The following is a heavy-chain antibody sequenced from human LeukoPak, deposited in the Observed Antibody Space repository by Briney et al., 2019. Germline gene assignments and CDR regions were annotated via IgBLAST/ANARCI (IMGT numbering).Heavy chain of an antibody. CDR3: AGLGYCSSTSCYWFDP. J-gene: IGHJ5*02. D-gene: IGHD2-2*01. CDR2: ISAYNGNT. V-gene: IGHV1-18*01. Sequence: GASVKVSCKASGYTFTSYGISWVRQAPGQGLEWMGWISAYNGNTNYAQKLQGRVTMTTDTSTSTAYMELRSLRSDDTAVYYCAGLGYCSSTSCYWFDPWGQGTPVTVSS. CDR1: GYTFTSYG.